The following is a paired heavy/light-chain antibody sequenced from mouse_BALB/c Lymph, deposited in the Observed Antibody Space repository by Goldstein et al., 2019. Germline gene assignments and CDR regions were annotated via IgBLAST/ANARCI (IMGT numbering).Light chain of an antibody. CDR1: QSVSTSNYSY. V-gene: IGKV3-7*01. J-gene: IGKJ2*01. CDR2: YAS. Sequence: DIVLTQSPTSLAVSLGQRATISCRASQSVSTSNYSYIHWYQQKPGQPPKLLIKYASNLESGVPARFSGSGSGTDFTFNIHPVEEEDTATYYCQHNWEIPYTFGGGTRLEIK. CDR3: QHNWEIPYT.
Heavy chain of an antibody. CDR1: GFSLSTSSMG. Sequence: QVTLKESGPGILQPSQTLSLTCSFSGFSLSTSSMGVSWIRQPSGKGLEWLAHIYWDDDKRYNPSLKSRLTISKDTSRNQVFLKITNVDTSDTATYYCTRSPSFDYWGQGTTLTVSS. V-gene: IGHV8-12*01. D-gene: IGHD6-1*01. J-gene: IGHJ2*01. CDR3: TRSPSFDY. CDR2: IYWDDDK.